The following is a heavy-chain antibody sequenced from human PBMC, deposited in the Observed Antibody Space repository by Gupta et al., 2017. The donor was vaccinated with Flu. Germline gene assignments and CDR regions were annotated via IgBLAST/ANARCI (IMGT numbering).Heavy chain of an antibody. D-gene: IGHD3-22*01. CDR2: ISSSSSYI. CDR3: ARNWAVYDSTGYFDY. CDR1: GFTFSSYT. Sequence: VHLVESGGGLVKPGGSLRLSCAASGFTFSSYTMNWVRQAPGKGLEWVSSISSSSSYIYYTDSVKGRFTISRDNAKNSLYLHMSNLRAEDAAIYYCARNWAVYDSTGYFDYWGQGTLVTVSS. V-gene: IGHV3-21*01. J-gene: IGHJ4*02.